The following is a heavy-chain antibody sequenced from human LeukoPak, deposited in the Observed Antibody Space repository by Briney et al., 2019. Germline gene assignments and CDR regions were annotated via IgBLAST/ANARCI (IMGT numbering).Heavy chain of an antibody. CDR1: GFTVSSNY. CDR3: AKDSLGFGIAVAGQFDY. CDR2: IYSGGST. D-gene: IGHD6-19*01. Sequence: GGSLRLSCAASGFTVSSNYMSWVRQAPGKGLEWVSVIYSGGSTYYADSVKGRFTISRDNSKNTLYLQMNSLRAEDTAVYYCAKDSLGFGIAVAGQFDYWGQGTLVTVSS. V-gene: IGHV3-66*01. J-gene: IGHJ4*02.